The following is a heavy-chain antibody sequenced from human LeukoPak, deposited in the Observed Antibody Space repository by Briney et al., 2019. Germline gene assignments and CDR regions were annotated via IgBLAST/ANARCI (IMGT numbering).Heavy chain of an antibody. CDR1: VYTFTSYG. Sequence: ASVKVSCKASVYTFTSYGISWVRQAPGHGLEWMGWISAYKVNTNYVQKLQGRVTMTTDPSTSTAYMELRSLRSDDTAVYYCARGLYSSSWYQSVYWGQGTLVTVSS. D-gene: IGHD6-13*01. CDR2: ISAYKVNT. V-gene: IGHV1-18*01. J-gene: IGHJ4*02. CDR3: ARGLYSSSWYQSVY.